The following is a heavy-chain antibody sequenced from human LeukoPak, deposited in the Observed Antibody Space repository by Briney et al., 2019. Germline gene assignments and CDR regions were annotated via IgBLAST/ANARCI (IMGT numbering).Heavy chain of an antibody. Sequence: PGGSLGLSCTASGFTFGDYAMSWVRQAPGKGPEWVGFIRSKAYGGTTEYAASVKGRFTISRDDSKSIAYLQMNSLKTEDTAVYYCTRGTVPAAIPHFDYWGQGTLVTVSS. D-gene: IGHD2-2*02. V-gene: IGHV3-49*04. CDR1: GFTFGDYA. CDR2: IRSKAYGGTT. CDR3: TRGTVPAAIPHFDY. J-gene: IGHJ4*02.